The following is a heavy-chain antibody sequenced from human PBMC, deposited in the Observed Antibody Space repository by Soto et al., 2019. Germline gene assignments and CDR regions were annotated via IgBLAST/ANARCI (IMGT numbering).Heavy chain of an antibody. Sequence: QVQLVQSGAEVKKPGASVKVSCKASGYTFTSYGISWVRQAPGQGLEWMGWISAYNGNTNYAQKLQGRVTITTDTSRSPAYVGLSSLRSAETVVYYCARELSTFCGGVCLSDAFDIWGQGTMVTVSS. CDR2: ISAYNGNT. D-gene: IGHD2-21*01. CDR3: ARELSTFCGGVCLSDAFDI. V-gene: IGHV1-18*01. CDR1: GYTFTSYG. J-gene: IGHJ3*02.